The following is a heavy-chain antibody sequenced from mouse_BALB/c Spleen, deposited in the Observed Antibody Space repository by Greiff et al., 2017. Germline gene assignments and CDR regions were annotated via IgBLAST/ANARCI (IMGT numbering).Heavy chain of an antibody. D-gene: IGHD2-4*01. CDR3: ARGDDYGSMDY. CDR1: GFSLTSYG. Sequence: VPLVESGPGLVAPSPSLSITCPVPGFSLTSYGLHWVRQPPGKGLEWLGVIWAGGSTNYNSALMSRLSISKDNSKSQVFLKMNSLQTDDTAMYYCARGDDYGSMDYWGQGTSVTVSS. V-gene: IGHV2-9*02. J-gene: IGHJ4*01. CDR2: IWAGGST.